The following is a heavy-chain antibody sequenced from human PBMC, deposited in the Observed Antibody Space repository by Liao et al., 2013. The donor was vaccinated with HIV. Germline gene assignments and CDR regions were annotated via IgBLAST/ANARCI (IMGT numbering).Heavy chain of an antibody. V-gene: IGHV4-30-2*01. CDR1: GDSIIYGGYS. D-gene: IGHD3-22*01. Sequence: QLQLQESGSGLVRPSQTLSLTCAVSGDSIIYGGYSWSWIRQPPGKGLEWIGYIYHSGSPYYNPSLKSRVTMSVDRSRNQFSLSLRSVTAADTAVYYCARAVSSDNYHDAFDVWGQGTMVTVSS. CDR3: ARAVSSDNYHDAFDV. CDR2: IYHSGSP. J-gene: IGHJ3*01.